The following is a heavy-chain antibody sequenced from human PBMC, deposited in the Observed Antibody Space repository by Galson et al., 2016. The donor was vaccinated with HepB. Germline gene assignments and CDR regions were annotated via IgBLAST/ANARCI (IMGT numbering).Heavy chain of an antibody. CDR1: GYTFTGFY. Sequence: SVKVSCKASGYTFTGFYMHWVRQAPGQGLEWMGWINPNSGGTNYAQKFLGRVTMTRDTSISTVYMEVGSLRSADTAMYYCARGGSSSGDYWGQGTLVIVSS. D-gene: IGHD6-6*01. CDR3: ARGGSSSGDY. J-gene: IGHJ4*02. V-gene: IGHV1-2*02. CDR2: INPNSGGT.